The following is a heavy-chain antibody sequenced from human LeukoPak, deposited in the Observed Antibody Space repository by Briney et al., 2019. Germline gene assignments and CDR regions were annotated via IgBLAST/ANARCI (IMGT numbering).Heavy chain of an antibody. V-gene: IGHV3-23*01. D-gene: IGHD2-15*01. J-gene: IGHJ4*02. CDR3: AKDRVVVVAATTGDY. CDR2: ISGSGGST. Sequence: GGSLRLSCAASGFTFSSYAMSWVRQAPGKGPEWVSAISGSGGSTYYADSVKGRFTISRDNSKNTLYLQMNSLRAEDTAVYYCAKDRVVVVAATTGDYWGQGTLVTVSS. CDR1: GFTFSSYA.